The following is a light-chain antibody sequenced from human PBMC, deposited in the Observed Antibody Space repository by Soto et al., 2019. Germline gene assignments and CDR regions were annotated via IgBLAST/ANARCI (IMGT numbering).Light chain of an antibody. V-gene: IGLV1-44*01. CDR2: GNN. CDR1: TSNFGSNS. CDR3: AAWDYSVKGVL. J-gene: IGLJ2*01. Sequence: QSVLTQSPSASGTPGQRVTISCSGGTSNFGSNSVNWYQQLPGTAPKVVIYGNNQRPSGVPDRFSGSKSGTSASLAISGLPSDDEADYYCAAWDYSVKGVLFGGGTKLTVL.